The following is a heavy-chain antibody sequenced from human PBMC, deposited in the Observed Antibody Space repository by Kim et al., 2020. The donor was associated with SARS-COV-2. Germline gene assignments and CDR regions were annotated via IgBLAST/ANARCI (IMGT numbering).Heavy chain of an antibody. Sequence: GGSLRLSCAASGFTFSSYAMHWVRQAPGKGLEWVAVISYDGSNKYYVEAAKGRFTISIDNSKNTLYLQMNSLGAEDTAVYYCARPNYDFWSGYFDYWGQGTLVTVSS. V-gene: IGHV3-30*04. CDR3: ARPNYDFWSGYFDY. D-gene: IGHD3-3*01. CDR2: ISYDGSNK. CDR1: GFTFSSYA. J-gene: IGHJ4*02.